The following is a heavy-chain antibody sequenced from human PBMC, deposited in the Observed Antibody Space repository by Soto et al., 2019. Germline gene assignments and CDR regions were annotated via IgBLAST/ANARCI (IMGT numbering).Heavy chain of an antibody. CDR3: ARGVFLGVAAADAFDI. CDR2: INPTGGST. V-gene: IGHV1-46*01. D-gene: IGHD2-15*01. Sequence: GASVKVSCKASGYTFTNYYMHWVRQAPGQGLEWMGIINPTGGSTSYTQKLQGRVTMTRDTSTSTVYMELSSLRSEDTAVYYCARGVFLGVAAADAFDIWGQGTLVTVSS. CDR1: GYTFTNYY. J-gene: IGHJ3*02.